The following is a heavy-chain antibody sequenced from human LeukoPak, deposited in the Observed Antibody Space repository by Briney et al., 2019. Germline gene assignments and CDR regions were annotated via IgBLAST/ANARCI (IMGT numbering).Heavy chain of an antibody. D-gene: IGHD5-12*01. CDR2: IYYSGST. J-gene: IGHJ4*02. CDR1: GGSISSSSYY. V-gene: IGHV4-39*01. CDR3: ARHVEDIVATILDY. Sequence: SETLSLTCIVSGGSISSSSYYWGWIRQPPGKGLEWIGSIYYSGSTYYNPSLKSRVTISVDTSKNQFSLKLSSVTAADTAVYYCARHVEDIVATILDYWGQGTLVTVSS.